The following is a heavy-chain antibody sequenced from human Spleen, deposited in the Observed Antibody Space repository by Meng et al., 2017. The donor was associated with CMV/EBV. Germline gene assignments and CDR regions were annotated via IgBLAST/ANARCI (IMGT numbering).Heavy chain of an antibody. CDR3: ARSKTVQYPNPFDY. J-gene: IGHJ4*02. Sequence: SETLSLTCAVSGVSINSDNWWSWVRQPPGKGLEWIGEIYDSGSTNYNPSLKSRVTISVDKSKNQFSLKLSSVTAADTAVYYCARSKTVQYPNPFDYWGQGTLVTVSS. V-gene: IGHV4-4*02. CDR2: IYDSGST. D-gene: IGHD4-11*01. CDR1: GVSINSDNW.